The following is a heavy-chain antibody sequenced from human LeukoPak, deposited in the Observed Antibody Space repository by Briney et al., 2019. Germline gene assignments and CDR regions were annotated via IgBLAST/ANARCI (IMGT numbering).Heavy chain of an antibody. CDR3: TKEAGVGSSSPSFYFYMDA. J-gene: IGHJ6*03. D-gene: IGHD6-6*01. V-gene: IGHV3-9*01. CDR2: VKWNCGST. Sequence: VRSLRLSGAATGFNFVDYGMDWVQQAARKGLEWDSRVKWNCGSTAYADCVKGRFTVSRDNAKKSVYLQMDSLRPDDTASYYCTKEAGVGSSSPSFYFYMDAWGKGTTVSVSS. CDR1: GFNFVDYG.